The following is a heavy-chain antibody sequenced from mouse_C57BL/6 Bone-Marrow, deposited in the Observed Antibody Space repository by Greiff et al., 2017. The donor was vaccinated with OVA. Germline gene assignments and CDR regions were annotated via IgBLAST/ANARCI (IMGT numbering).Heavy chain of an antibody. Sequence: VQLQQSGPELVKPGASVKISCKASGYTFTDYYMNWVKQSHGKSLEWIGDINPNNGGTSYNQKFKGKATLTVDKSSSTAYMELRSLTSEDSAVYYCARPYGLLFDYWGQGTTLTVSS. J-gene: IGHJ2*01. V-gene: IGHV1-26*01. CDR3: ARPYGLLFDY. D-gene: IGHD1-1*01. CDR2: INPNNGGT. CDR1: GYTFTDYY.